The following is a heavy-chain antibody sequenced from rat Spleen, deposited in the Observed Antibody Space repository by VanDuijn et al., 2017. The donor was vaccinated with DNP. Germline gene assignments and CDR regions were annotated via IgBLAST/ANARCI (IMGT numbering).Heavy chain of an antibody. CDR1: GFAFNNYG. Sequence: EVQLVESGGGVVQPGRSLQLSCEASGFAFNNYGMAWVRQAPKKGLEWVASINPDGGSTYYRDSVKGRFTISRDNAKSSLYLQMDSLRSEDTATYYCARHDYYSSPYYAMDAWGQGTSVTVSS. CDR3: ARHDYYSSPYYAMDA. V-gene: IGHV5S13*01. CDR2: INPDGGST. D-gene: IGHD1-2*01. J-gene: IGHJ4*01.